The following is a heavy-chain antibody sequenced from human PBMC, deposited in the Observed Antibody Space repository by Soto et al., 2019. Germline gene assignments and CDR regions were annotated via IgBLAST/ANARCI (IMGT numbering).Heavy chain of an antibody. CDR2: INHSGST. CDR1: GGSFSGYY. CDR3: ARGGWFGECDY. V-gene: IGHV4-34*01. J-gene: IGHJ4*02. Sequence: QVQLQQWGAGLLKPSETLSLTCAVYGGSFSGYYWSWIRQPPGKGLEWIGEINHSGSTNYNPSLKSRVTISVDTSKNQFSLKLSSVTAADTAVYYCARGGWFGECDYWGQGTLVTVSS. D-gene: IGHD3-10*01.